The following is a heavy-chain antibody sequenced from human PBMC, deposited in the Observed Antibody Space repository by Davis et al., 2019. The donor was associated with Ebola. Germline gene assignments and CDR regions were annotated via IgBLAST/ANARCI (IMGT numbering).Heavy chain of an antibody. D-gene: IGHD5-12*01. V-gene: IGHV3-7*01. CDR1: GFTFSSYW. CDR2: IKQDGSEK. J-gene: IGHJ6*02. CDR3: ARGLSGYDYYYYGMDV. Sequence: GGSLRLSCAASGFTFSSYWMSWVRQAPGKGLEWVANIKQDGSEKYYVDSVKGRFTISRDNAKNSLYLQMNSLRAEDTAVYYCARGLSGYDYYYYGMDVWGQGTTVTVSS.